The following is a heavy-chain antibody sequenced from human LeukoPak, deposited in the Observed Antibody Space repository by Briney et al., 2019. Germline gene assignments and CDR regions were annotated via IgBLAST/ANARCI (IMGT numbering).Heavy chain of an antibody. D-gene: IGHD1-26*01. CDR1: AGSISSSNW. J-gene: IGHJ6*02. Sequence: SETPSLTCSVSAGSISSSNWWSWVRQSPVKGLEWIGEIYLYGTTNYNPSLKSRVTMSVDRSKNQFSLKLSSVTAADTAVYYCARQKWEQQGRDYYFNGLDVWGPGTTVTVSS. V-gene: IGHV4-4*02. CDR3: ARQKWEQQGRDYYFNGLDV. CDR2: IYLYGTT.